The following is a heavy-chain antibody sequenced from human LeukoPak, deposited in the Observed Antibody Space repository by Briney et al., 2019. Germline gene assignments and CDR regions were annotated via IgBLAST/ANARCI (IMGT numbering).Heavy chain of an antibody. V-gene: IGHV3-23*01. D-gene: IGHD3-10*01. CDR3: ARELGYGAGSFYPYDF. Sequence: GGSLRLSCAASGFTFSSYAMSWVRQAPGKGLEWVSALSGSGATTYYADSVKGRFTISRDNPKNTLYLQTNSLRVEDTALYYCARELGYGAGSFYPYDFWGQGPLVTVSS. J-gene: IGHJ4*02. CDR1: GFTFSSYA. CDR2: LSGSGATT.